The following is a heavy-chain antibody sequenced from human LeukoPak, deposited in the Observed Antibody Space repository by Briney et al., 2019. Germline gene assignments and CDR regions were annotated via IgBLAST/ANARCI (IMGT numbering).Heavy chain of an antibody. CDR2: IRGSGGST. V-gene: IGHV3-23*01. CDR3: TKDEKRAAPYFDY. D-gene: IGHD6-6*01. J-gene: IGHJ4*02. Sequence: GGSLRLSCAASGFTFSSYAMSWVRQAPGKGLEWVSAIRGSGGSTYYADSVKGRFTICRGNSENTPCLEMYSLIAEDTAVYYCTKDEKRAAPYFDYWGQGTLVTVSS. CDR1: GFTFSSYA.